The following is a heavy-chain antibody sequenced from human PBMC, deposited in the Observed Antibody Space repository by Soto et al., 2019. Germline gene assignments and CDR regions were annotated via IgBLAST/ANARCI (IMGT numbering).Heavy chain of an antibody. CDR1: GGSISSGGYS. J-gene: IGHJ4*02. CDR2: MYHSGST. V-gene: IGHV4-30-2*01. D-gene: IGHD4-17*01. CDR3: ARSVHSGDYIDY. Sequence: PSETLSLTCAVSGGSISSGGYSWSWIRQPPGKGLEWIGYMYHSGSTYYNPSLKSRVTISIDRSRNQFSLKLSSVTAADTAVYYCARSVHSGDYIDYWGQGTLVTVSS.